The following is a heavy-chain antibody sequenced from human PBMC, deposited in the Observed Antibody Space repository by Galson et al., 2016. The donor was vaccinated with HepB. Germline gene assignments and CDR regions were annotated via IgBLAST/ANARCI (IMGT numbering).Heavy chain of an antibody. J-gene: IGHJ5*02. CDR3: ARAGYMRLRWFDP. CDR1: GDSIRSSNYY. V-gene: IGHV4-39*01. Sequence: ETLSLTCSVSGDSIRSSNYYWAWIRQSPGKGLEWIGSIYSSGTTFYNPSLKGRVTIVVDTSRDQFSLNLKSITAADTAFYYCARAGYMRLRWFDPWSQGTLVTVSS. CDR2: IYSSGTT. D-gene: IGHD5-12*01.